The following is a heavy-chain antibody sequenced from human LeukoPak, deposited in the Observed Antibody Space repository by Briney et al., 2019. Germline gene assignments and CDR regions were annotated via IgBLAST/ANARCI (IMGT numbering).Heavy chain of an antibody. CDR1: GGSISSGGYS. V-gene: IGHV4-30-2*01. Sequence: SQTLSLTCAVSGGSISSGGYSWSWIRPPPGKGWEWRGYIYHSGSTYYNPSLKSRVTISVDRSKNHFSLKLSSVTAADTAVYYCARQYSHGDAFDIWGQGTMVTVSS. J-gene: IGHJ3*02. CDR2: IYHSGST. D-gene: IGHD5-18*01. CDR3: ARQYSHGDAFDI.